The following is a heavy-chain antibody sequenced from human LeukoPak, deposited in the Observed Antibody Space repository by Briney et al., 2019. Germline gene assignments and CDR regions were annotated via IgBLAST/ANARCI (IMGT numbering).Heavy chain of an antibody. CDR2: ISYDGSNK. Sequence: PGGSLRLSCAASGFTFSSYGMHWVREALDEGVGWVAVISYDGSNKYYADSVKGRFTTSRDNSKNTLYLQMNSLRAEDTAVYYCAKDIVVVPAATYGMDVWGQGTTVTVSS. V-gene: IGHV3-30*18. J-gene: IGHJ6*02. CDR3: AKDIVVVPAATYGMDV. D-gene: IGHD2-2*01. CDR1: GFTFSSYG.